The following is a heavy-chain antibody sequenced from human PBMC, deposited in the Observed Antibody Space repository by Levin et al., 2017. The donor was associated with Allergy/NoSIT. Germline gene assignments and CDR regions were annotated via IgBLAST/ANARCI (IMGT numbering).Heavy chain of an antibody. D-gene: IGHD2-15*01. Sequence: GGSLRLSCAVSGVKFSDQYMDWVRQAPGKGLEWVSRSRNKANSCTTDYAASVIGRFTISRDESQNSVYLQMNSLKTEDTALYYCARRGYSAGFDYWGQGTLVTVSS. CDR3: ARRGYSAGFDY. V-gene: IGHV3-72*01. CDR1: GVKFSDQY. J-gene: IGHJ4*02. CDR2: SRNKANSCTT.